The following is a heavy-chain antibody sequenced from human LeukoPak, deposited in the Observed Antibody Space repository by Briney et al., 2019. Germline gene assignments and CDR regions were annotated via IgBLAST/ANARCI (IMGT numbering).Heavy chain of an antibody. D-gene: IGHD6-19*01. Sequence: GASVKVSCKVSGYTLTELSMHWVRQAPGKGLEWMGGFDPEDGETIYAQKFQGRVTMTEDTSTDTAYMELSSLRSEDTAVYYCATDIDNLGYSSGWYYFDYWGQGTLVTVSS. CDR1: GYTLTELS. CDR3: ATDIDNLGYSSGWYYFDY. CDR2: FDPEDGET. V-gene: IGHV1-24*01. J-gene: IGHJ4*02.